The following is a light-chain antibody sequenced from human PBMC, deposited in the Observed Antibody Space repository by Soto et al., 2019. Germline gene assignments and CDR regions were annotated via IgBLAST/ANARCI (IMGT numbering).Light chain of an antibody. CDR2: GAS. CDR1: QSVSSSY. J-gene: IGKJ1*01. CDR3: QQYGSSPWT. V-gene: IGKV3-20*01. Sequence: EIVLTQSPGTLSLSPGERATLSCRASQSVSSSYLAWYQQKPGLAPRLLMYGASSRATGIPDRFSGSGSGTDFTLTISRLEPEDFAVYYCQQYGSSPWTFGQGTKVEIK.